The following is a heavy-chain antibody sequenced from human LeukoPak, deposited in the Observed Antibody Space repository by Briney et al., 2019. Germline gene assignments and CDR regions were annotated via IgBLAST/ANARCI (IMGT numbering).Heavy chain of an antibody. J-gene: IGHJ4*02. CDR1: GFTFSSYG. Sequence: GGSLRLSCAASGFTFSSYGMHWVRQAPGKGLEWLAFIRYDGSNKYYAYSVKGRFTIYRDNSKNTLYLQMNSLRAEDTAVYYCAKVTYSGQLYDYWGQGTLVTVSS. V-gene: IGHV3-30*02. CDR3: AKVTYSGQLYDY. D-gene: IGHD5-12*01. CDR2: IRYDGSNK.